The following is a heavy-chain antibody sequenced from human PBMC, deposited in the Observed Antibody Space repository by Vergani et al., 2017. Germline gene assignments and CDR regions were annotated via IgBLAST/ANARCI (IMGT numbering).Heavy chain of an antibody. D-gene: IGHD6-13*01. CDR1: GGTFSSYA. CDR3: ARHQDGSSWLPLDY. V-gene: IGHV1-69*13. Sequence: QVQLVQSGAEVKKPGSSVKVSCKASGGTFSSYAISWVRQAPGQGLEWMGRIIPIFGTANYAQKFQGRGTITADESTSTAYMELSSLRSEDTAVYYCARHQDGSSWLPLDYWGQGTLVTVSS. CDR2: IIPIFGTA. J-gene: IGHJ4*02.